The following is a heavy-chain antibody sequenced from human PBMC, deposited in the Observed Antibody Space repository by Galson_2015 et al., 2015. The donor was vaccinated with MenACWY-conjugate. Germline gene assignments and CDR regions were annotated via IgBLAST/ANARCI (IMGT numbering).Heavy chain of an antibody. CDR1: GGSISSGGYY. Sequence: TLSLTCTVSGGSISSGGYYWSWIRQHPGKGLQWIGYIYYSGSTHYNPSLKSRVTISVDTSKNQFSLKLSSVTAADTAVYYCAREGDAYGDYTTSFGHWGQGTLVTVSS. D-gene: IGHD4-17*01. J-gene: IGHJ4*02. CDR3: AREGDAYGDYTTSFGH. V-gene: IGHV4-31*03. CDR2: IYYSGST.